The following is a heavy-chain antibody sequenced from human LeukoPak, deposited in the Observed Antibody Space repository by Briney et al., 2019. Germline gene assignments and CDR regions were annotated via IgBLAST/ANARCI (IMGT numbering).Heavy chain of an antibody. CDR3: ARDYQGGYFDS. CDR2: IHSSGST. Sequence: SETLSLTCTVSGGSISSYYWSWIRQPPGKRLEWIGYIHSSGSTKYNPSLESRVTILVDTSKNQFSLRLSSVTAADTALYYCARDYQGGYFDSWCQGTLVTVSS. D-gene: IGHD2-15*01. CDR1: GGSISSYY. V-gene: IGHV4-59*01. J-gene: IGHJ4*02.